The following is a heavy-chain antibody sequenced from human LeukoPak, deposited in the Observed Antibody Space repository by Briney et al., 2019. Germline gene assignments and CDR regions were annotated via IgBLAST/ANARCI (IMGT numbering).Heavy chain of an antibody. D-gene: IGHD6-6*01. V-gene: IGHV4-61*02. Sequence: SETLSLTCTVSGGSISSGSYYWSWIRQPAGKGLEWIGRIYTSGSTNYNPSLKSRVTISVDTSKNQFSLKLSSVTAADTAVYYCAREGAARPPYYFDYWGQGTLVTVSS. J-gene: IGHJ4*02. CDR1: GGSISSGSYY. CDR3: AREGAARPPYYFDY. CDR2: IYTSGST.